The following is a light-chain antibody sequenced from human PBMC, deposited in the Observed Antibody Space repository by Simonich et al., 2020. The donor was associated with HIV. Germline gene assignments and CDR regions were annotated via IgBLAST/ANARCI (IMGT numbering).Light chain of an antibody. V-gene: IGKV1-5*03. Sequence: DIQMTQSPSTLSASVGDSFTITCRASQSINRYLAWYQQKPGKAPKLLIYKASSLQSEVPSRFSGNGSATEFTLTISSLQPDDFATYFCQQYNNYWTFGQGTKVEI. J-gene: IGKJ1*01. CDR1: QSINRY. CDR3: QQYNNYWT. CDR2: KAS.